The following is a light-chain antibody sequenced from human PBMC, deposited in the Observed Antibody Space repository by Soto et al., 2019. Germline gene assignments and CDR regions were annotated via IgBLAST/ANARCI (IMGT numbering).Light chain of an antibody. V-gene: IGKV1-39*01. CDR2: AAS. Sequence: DIQMTQAPSSLSASVGDRVTITCRASQNIFSYLSWYQQKPGKAPKLLIYAASSLQSGVPSRFSGSGSGTDFTLTISSLQPEDFATYYCQQSYSTLSWTFGQGTKVEIK. CDR1: QNIFSY. J-gene: IGKJ1*01. CDR3: QQSYSTLSWT.